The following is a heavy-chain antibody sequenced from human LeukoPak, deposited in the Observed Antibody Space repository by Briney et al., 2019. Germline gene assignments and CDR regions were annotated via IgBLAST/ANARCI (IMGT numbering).Heavy chain of an antibody. V-gene: IGHV2-5*02. CDR2: IHWDDDK. D-gene: IGHD2-2*01. CDR3: AHSRTYCTTTGCYGGNWFDP. Sequence: ESGPTLVKPTQTLTLTCTFSGFSLRSSGVGVAWIRQPPGKALEWLALIHWDDDKRYSPSLKSRLSITKDTSKNQVVLTMTNMDPVDTATYYCAHSRTYCTTTGCYGGNWFDPWGQGTLVTVSS. J-gene: IGHJ5*02. CDR1: GFSLRSSGVG.